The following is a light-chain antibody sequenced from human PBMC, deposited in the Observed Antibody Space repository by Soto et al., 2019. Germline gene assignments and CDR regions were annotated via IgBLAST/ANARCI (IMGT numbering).Light chain of an antibody. Sequence: QSVLTQPPSASGTPGQRVTISCSGSSSNIGRDTVNWYQQLPGAALKVLIYNNNRRPSGVPDRFSGSKSGTSGSLAISGLQSDDEAHYYCASWDESLNGPVFGGGTKVTVL. CDR3: ASWDESLNGPV. CDR1: SSNIGRDT. J-gene: IGLJ2*01. V-gene: IGLV1-44*01. CDR2: NNN.